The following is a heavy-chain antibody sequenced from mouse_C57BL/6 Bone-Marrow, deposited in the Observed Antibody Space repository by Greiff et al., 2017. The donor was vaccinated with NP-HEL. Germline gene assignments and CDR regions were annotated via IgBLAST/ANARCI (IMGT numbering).Heavy chain of an antibody. Sequence: VQLQQSGAELVKPGASVKISCKASGYAFSSYWMNWVKERPGTGLEWIGQIYPGDGDTKYNGKFKGKATLTGDNSYSPAYMQVSSLTSEDSAVYFCARGDYVSSRFGYAMDYWCQGTSVTVSS. J-gene: IGHJ4*01. CDR3: ARGDYVSSRFGYAMDY. D-gene: IGHD1-1*01. CDR2: IYPGDGDT. V-gene: IGHV1-80*01. CDR1: GYAFSSYW.